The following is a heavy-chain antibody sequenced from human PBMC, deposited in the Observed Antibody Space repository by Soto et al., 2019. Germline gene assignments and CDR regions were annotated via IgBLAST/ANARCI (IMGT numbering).Heavy chain of an antibody. J-gene: IGHJ4*02. Sequence: ASVKVSCKTSGYTFSNYAISWVRQAPGQGLEWMGWVSPYNGNANYTEKFQGRVSITTDTSTTTAYMELTSLTSDDTALYYCARDISLILAAPADWRQGTLVTVSS. CDR3: ARDISLILAAPAD. CDR1: GYTFSNYA. V-gene: IGHV1-18*04. CDR2: VSPYNGNA. D-gene: IGHD2-21*01.